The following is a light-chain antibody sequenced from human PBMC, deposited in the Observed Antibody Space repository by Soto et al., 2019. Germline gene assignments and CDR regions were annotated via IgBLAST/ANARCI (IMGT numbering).Light chain of an antibody. CDR3: CSYVGRNTYV. J-gene: IGLJ1*01. CDR2: DVS. Sequence: QSALTQPRSASGSPGQSITISCTGTSSDVGGYNYVSWYQQHPAKAPKLIIVDVSKRPSGVPNRFSGSKSGNTASLTISGLRAEDEADYYCCSYVGRNTYVFGTGTKVTVL. V-gene: IGLV2-11*01. CDR1: SSDVGGYNY.